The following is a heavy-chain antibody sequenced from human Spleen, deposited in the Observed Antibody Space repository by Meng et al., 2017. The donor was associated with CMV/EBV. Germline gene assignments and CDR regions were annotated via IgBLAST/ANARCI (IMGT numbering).Heavy chain of an antibody. CDR3: ARDRGDLMYYFDL. J-gene: IGHJ4*02. V-gene: IGHV3-53*01. D-gene: IGHD3-10*01. Sequence: CAASGFAVNRYYMSWVRQAPGKGLEWVSVIYSSGSTYFADSVKGRFTVSRDSSKNMLYLQMDSLRAEDTAVYYCARDRGDLMYYFDLWGQGSLVTVSS. CDR2: IYSSGST. CDR1: GFAVNRYY.